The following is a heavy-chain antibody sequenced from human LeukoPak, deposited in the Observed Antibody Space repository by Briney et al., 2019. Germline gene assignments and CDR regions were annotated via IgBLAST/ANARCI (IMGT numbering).Heavy chain of an antibody. V-gene: IGHV1-18*01. CDR2: ISAYNGNT. CDR1: GYTFTSYG. Sequence: ASVKVSCKASGYTFTSYGISWVRQAPGQGLEWMGWISAYNGNTNYAQKLQGRVTMTTDTSTSTAYMELRSLTSDDTAVYYCARRARFDSSGYYAYWGQGTLVTVSS. CDR3: ARRARFDSSGYYAY. D-gene: IGHD3-22*01. J-gene: IGHJ4*02.